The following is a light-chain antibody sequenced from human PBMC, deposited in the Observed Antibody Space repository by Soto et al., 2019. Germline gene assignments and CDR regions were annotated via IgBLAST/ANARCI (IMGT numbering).Light chain of an antibody. CDR3: SSYPSSSTLDNYV. V-gene: IGLV2-14*01. CDR1: SSDVGGYNY. J-gene: IGLJ1*01. Sequence: HSVLTQPASVAGSPGQSITISCTGTSSDVGGYNYVSWYQQHPGKAPKLMIYDVSNRPSGVSNRFSGSQSGNTASLTISGLQAEDEADYYCSSYPSSSTLDNYVFGTGTKVTVL. CDR2: DVS.